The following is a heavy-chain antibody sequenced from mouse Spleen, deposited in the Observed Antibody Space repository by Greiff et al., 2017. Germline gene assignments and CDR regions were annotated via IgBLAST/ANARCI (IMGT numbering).Heavy chain of an antibody. Sequence: QVQLQQSGAELARPGASVKLSCKASGYTFTSYGISWVNQRTGQGLEWIGEIYPRTGNTYYNEKFKDKATLTADKSSSTAFMELRSLTSEDSAVYFCARRDINYWYFDVWGAGTTVTVSS. V-gene: IGHV1-81*01. CDR2: IYPRTGNT. CDR3: ARRDINYWYFDV. J-gene: IGHJ1*01. CDR1: GYTFTSYG. D-gene: IGHD1-1*01.